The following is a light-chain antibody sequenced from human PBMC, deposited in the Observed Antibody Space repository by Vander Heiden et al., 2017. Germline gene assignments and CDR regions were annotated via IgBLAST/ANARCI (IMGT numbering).Light chain of an antibody. CDR3: HQEYNLPRT. CDR1: QSVSSSY. CDR2: GAS. J-gene: IGKJ1*01. V-gene: IGKV3D-7*01. Sequence: PGERVTLSCRASQSVSSSYLTWYQQKPGQAPRLLIYGASTRATSIPARFSGSGSGTDFTLTISSLQPEDFAVYYCHQEYNLPRTFGQGTKVEIK.